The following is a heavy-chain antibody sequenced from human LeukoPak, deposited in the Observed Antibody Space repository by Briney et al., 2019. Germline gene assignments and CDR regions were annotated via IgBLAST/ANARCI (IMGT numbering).Heavy chain of an antibody. CDR3: ARDSLLAAPYTDH. V-gene: IGHV1-18*01. CDR2: ISAYNSNP. CDR1: GYTFTIYG. J-gene: IGHJ4*02. D-gene: IGHD3-10*01. Sequence: ASVKVSCKSSGYTFTIYGISWVRQAPGQGLEWMGWISAYNSNPNYAQKFQDRVTMTADTFTSTAYMELRSLRSNDTAVYFCARDSLLAAPYTDHWGQGTLVTVSS.